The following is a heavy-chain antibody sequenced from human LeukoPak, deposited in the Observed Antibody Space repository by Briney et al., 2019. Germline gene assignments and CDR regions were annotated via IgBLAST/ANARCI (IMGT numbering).Heavy chain of an antibody. V-gene: IGHV3-53*05. CDR2: MYGDGTI. CDR3: ARELWGYCSTASCPFGY. CDR1: GVSVGNNV. J-gene: IGHJ4*02. D-gene: IGHD2-2*01. Sequence: SHRLCRACKGVSVGNNVDSGGRRTLEKKLQWVSVMYGDGTIEYADSVRGRFSISRDISKNTLYLLMDSLRPDDTAIYYCARELWGYCSTASCPFGYWGQGTLVTVSS.